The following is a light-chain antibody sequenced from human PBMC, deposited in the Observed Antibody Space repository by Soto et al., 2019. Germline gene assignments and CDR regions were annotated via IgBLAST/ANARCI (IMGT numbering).Light chain of an antibody. J-gene: IGKJ5*01. V-gene: IGKV3-20*01. Sequence: ESVLTQSPGTLSLSPGERATLSCRASQTFSHSFLSWFQQIPGQAPRLLIYGASMRATGIPDRFSGSGSGTDFTLTISRLEPEDFAVYYCQQCGSSSTFGQGTRLEIK. CDR2: GAS. CDR3: QQCGSSST. CDR1: QTFSHSF.